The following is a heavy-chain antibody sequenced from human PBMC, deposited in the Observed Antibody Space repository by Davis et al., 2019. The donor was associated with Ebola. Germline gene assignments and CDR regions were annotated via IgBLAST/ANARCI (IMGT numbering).Heavy chain of an antibody. V-gene: IGHV4-30-4*01. D-gene: IGHD2-15*01. J-gene: IGHJ4*02. CDR1: GASISSGDYY. CDR2: IYYTGDT. CDR3: ARRGYYSGSIDY. Sequence: PSETLSLTCTVSGASISSGDYYWTWIRQPPGKGLEWIGFIYYTGDTYYNASLKSRVSISLDTSKSQFSLNLNSLTAADTAVYYCARRGYYSGSIDYWGQGTLVTVSA.